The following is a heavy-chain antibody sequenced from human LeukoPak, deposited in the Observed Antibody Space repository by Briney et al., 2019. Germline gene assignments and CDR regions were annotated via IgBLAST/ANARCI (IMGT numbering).Heavy chain of an antibody. CDR1: GFTFSSYG. CDR3: AKSISSSSSYGMDV. Sequence: GGSLRLSCAASGFTFSSYGMHWVRQAPGKGLEWVAVISYDGSNKYYADSVKGRFTISRDNSKNTLYLQMNSLRAEDTAVYYCAKSISSSSSYGMDVWGQGTTVTVSS. V-gene: IGHV3-30*18. CDR2: ISYDGSNK. J-gene: IGHJ6*02. D-gene: IGHD6-13*01.